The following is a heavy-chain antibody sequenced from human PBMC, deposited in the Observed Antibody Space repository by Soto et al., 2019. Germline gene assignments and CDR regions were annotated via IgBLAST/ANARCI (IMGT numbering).Heavy chain of an antibody. Sequence: QVQLQESGPGLVKPSETLSLTCAVSGDSLSGTYWWSWVRQAPGGGLQWIGEISYSGTTHYDPSLVSRVTISMDKSRSEFSLTLISVTDAASASYYCARHILVTGTRGFDFWGQGILVTVSS. D-gene: IGHD6-19*01. J-gene: IGHJ4*02. CDR1: GDSLSGTYW. CDR2: ISYSGTT. CDR3: ARHILVTGTRGFDF. V-gene: IGHV4-4*02.